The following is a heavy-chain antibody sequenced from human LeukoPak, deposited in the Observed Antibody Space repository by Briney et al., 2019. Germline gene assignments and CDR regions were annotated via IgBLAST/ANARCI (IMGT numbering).Heavy chain of an antibody. CDR2: GSTSGST. CDR1: GASISSYY. D-gene: IGHD3-10*01. J-gene: IGHJ4*02. CDR3: ARDSYFGSGNYYIDY. V-gene: IGHV4-4*07. Sequence: SETLSLTCTVSGASISSYYWSWIRQPAGKGLEWIGRGSTSGSTNYSPSLKSRVTMSVETSKNQFSLKLSSVTAADTAVYYCARDSYFGSGNYYIDYWGQGTLVTVSS.